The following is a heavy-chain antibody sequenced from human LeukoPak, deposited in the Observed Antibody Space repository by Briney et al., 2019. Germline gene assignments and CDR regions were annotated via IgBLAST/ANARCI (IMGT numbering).Heavy chain of an antibody. J-gene: IGHJ4*02. D-gene: IGHD5-18*01. CDR1: GGSFSGYY. Sequence: KPSETLSLTCAVYGGSFSGYYWSWIRQPPGKGLEWIGEINHSGSTNYNPSLKSRVTISVDTSKNQFSLKLSSVTAADTAVYDCARGRAMGHWGQGTLVTVSS. CDR3: ARGRAMGH. V-gene: IGHV4-34*01. CDR2: INHSGST.